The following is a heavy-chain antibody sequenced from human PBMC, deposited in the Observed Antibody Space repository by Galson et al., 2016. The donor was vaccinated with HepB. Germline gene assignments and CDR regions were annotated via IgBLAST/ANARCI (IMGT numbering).Heavy chain of an antibody. CDR1: GFTFTDAW. CDR2: IKSKSDSGTI. D-gene: IGHD3-22*01. J-gene: IGHJ4*02. V-gene: IGHV3-15*01. CDR3: TTALWNFDRDRSGAATFLGDY. Sequence: SLRLSCAASGFTFTDAWMSWVRQAPGKGLEWVGRIKSKSDSGTIDYAAPVKGRFTISRDDSKDTLYLQMNSLKNEDTAVYYCTTALWNFDRDRSGAATFLGDYWGQGTLVTVSS.